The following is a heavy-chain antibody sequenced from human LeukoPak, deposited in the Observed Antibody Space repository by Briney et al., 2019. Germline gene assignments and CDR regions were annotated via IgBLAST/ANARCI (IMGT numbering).Heavy chain of an antibody. D-gene: IGHD3-9*01. V-gene: IGHV1-8*01. J-gene: IGHJ5*02. CDR3: ARGRVRYPPPLFDP. Sequence: VASVKVSCKASGYTFTSYDINWVRQATGQGLEWMGWMNPNSGNTGYAQKFQGRVTMTRNTSISTAYMELSSLRSEDTAVYYCARGRVRYPPPLFDPWGQGTLVTVSS. CDR1: GYTFTSYD. CDR2: MNPNSGNT.